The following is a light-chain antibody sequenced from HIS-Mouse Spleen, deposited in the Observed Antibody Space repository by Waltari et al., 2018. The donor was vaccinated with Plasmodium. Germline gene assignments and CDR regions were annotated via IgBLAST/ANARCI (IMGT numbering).Light chain of an antibody. CDR1: SSDVGGYNY. Sequence: QSALTQPHSVSGSPGQSITISCPGTSSDVGGYNYVPWSQQHPGKAPKLMIYDVSNRPSGVSNRFSGSKSGNTASLTISGLQAEDEADYYCSSYTSSSTLVFGGGTKLTVL. V-gene: IGLV2-14*03. J-gene: IGLJ3*02. CDR3: SSYTSSSTLV. CDR2: DVS.